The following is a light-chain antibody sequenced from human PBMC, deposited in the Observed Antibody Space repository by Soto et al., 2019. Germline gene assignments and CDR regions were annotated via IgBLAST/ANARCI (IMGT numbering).Light chain of an antibody. J-gene: IGKJ1*01. CDR3: QQYGSSSWT. V-gene: IGKV3-20*01. CDR2: AAS. CDR1: QSVSSSY. Sequence: EIVLTQSPGTLSSSPGERATLSCRASQSVSSSYLAWYWQKPGQAPRLLIYAASSRATGIPDRFSGSGSGTDFTLTISRLEPEDCAVYYCQQYGSSSWTFGQGTKVEFK.